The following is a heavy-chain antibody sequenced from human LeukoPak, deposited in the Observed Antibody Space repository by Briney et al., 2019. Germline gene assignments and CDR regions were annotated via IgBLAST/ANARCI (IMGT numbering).Heavy chain of an antibody. D-gene: IGHD6-13*01. CDR3: AREYDSRARFDS. CDR2: ISSCGSPI. CDR1: GDSFIRHT. Sequence: GGSLRLSCVGSGDSFIRHTMIWVRRAPGKGLEWLAYISSCGSPIYYADSVKGRFTVSRDNARTSLFLHMNSLRAEDTAVYYCAREYDSRARFDSWGQGTLVTVSS. J-gene: IGHJ4*02. V-gene: IGHV3-48*01.